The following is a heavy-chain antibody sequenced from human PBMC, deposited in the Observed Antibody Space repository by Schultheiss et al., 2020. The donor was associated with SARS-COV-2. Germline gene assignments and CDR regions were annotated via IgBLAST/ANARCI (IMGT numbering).Heavy chain of an antibody. J-gene: IGHJ5*02. D-gene: IGHD3-9*01. CDR2: ISYDGSNK. Sequence: GESLKISCAASGFTFSSYWMSWVRQAPGKGLEWVAVISYDGSNKYYADSVKGRLTISRDNAKNTLYLQMNSLRAEDTAVYYCARDGHESLRYFDWLLAAYNWFDPWGQGTLVTVSS. CDR1: GFTFSSYW. V-gene: IGHV3-30-3*01. CDR3: ARDGHESLRYFDWLLAAYNWFDP.